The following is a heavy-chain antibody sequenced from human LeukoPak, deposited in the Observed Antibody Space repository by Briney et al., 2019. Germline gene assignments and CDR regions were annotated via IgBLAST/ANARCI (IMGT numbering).Heavy chain of an antibody. CDR1: GFTFSSYW. CDR2: ISSSSSTI. Sequence: GGSLRLSCAASGFTFSSYWMNWARQAPGKGLEWVSYISSSSSTIYYADSVKGRFTISRDNAKNSLYLQMNSLRDEDTAVYYCARGLGATKGGVDYWGQGTLVTVSS. J-gene: IGHJ4*02. CDR3: ARGLGATKGGVDY. V-gene: IGHV3-48*02. D-gene: IGHD1-26*01.